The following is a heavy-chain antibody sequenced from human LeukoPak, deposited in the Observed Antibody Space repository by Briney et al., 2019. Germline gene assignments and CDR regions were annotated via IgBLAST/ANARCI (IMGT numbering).Heavy chain of an antibody. CDR2: ISYDGSNK. J-gene: IGHJ4*02. CDR1: GFTFSSYA. D-gene: IGHD6-13*01. Sequence: GGSLRLSCAASGFTFSSYAMHWVRQAPGKGLEWVAVISYDGSNKYYADSVKGRFTISRDNSKNTLYLQMNSLRVEDTAVYYCAKVSYSSSWYYFDYWGQGTLVTVSS. CDR3: AKVSYSSSWYYFDY. V-gene: IGHV3-30-3*01.